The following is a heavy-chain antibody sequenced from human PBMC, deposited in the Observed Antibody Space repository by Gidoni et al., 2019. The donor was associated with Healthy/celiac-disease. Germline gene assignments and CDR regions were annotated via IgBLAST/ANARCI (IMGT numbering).Heavy chain of an antibody. J-gene: IGHJ3*02. Sequence: EVKLVESGGGLVKPGGSLRLSCAASGFTFRSYSMNWVRQAPGKGLEWVSSISSSSSYIYYADSVKGRFTISRDNAKNSLYLQMNSLRAEDTAVYYCARDLRVGYSNFEAFDIWGQGTMVTVSS. CDR1: GFTFRSYS. V-gene: IGHV3-21*01. CDR3: ARDLRVGYSNFEAFDI. D-gene: IGHD4-4*01. CDR2: ISSSSSYI.